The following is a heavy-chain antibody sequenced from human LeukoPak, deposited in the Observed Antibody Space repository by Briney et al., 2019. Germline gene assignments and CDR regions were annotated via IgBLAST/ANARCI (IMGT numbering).Heavy chain of an antibody. CDR1: GFTFSSYA. CDR2: ISYDGSNK. Sequence: GGSLRLSCAASGFTFSSYALRWVRQAPGKGLEWVAVISYDGSNKYYADSVKSRFIISRDSSKNTLYLQMNSLRAEDTAVYYCARTYDSSGYHVDYWGQGTLVTVSS. D-gene: IGHD3-22*01. V-gene: IGHV3-30-3*01. CDR3: ARTYDSSGYHVDY. J-gene: IGHJ4*02.